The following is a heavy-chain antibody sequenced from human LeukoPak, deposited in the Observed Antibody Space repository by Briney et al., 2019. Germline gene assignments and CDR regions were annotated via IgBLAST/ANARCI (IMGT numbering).Heavy chain of an antibody. CDR1: GGSFSDHY. D-gene: IGHD2/OR15-2a*01. CDR3: ARSRFLNMSPLDY. Sequence: SETLSLTCDVYGGSFSDHYWNWIRQPPGKGLEWIGEINHSGSTNYKSSLKSRVTMSVDTSKNQFSLGLSSVTAADTAVYYCARSRFLNMSPLDYWGQGTLVTVSS. CDR2: INHSGST. V-gene: IGHV4-34*01. J-gene: IGHJ4*02.